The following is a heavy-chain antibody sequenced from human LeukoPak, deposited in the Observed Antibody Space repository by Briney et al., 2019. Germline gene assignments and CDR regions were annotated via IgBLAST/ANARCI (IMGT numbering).Heavy chain of an antibody. D-gene: IGHD1-14*01. J-gene: IGHJ5*02. CDR3: AVNQVDGTGIFDP. CDR2: INPDIGAT. V-gene: IGHV1-2*02. CDR1: GGTFSSYA. Sequence: ASVKVSCKASGGTFSSYAISWVRQAPGQGLEWMGWINPDIGATNYAQKFQGRVTMTRDTSIVTAYMELGRLGSDDTAVYYCAVNQVDGTGIFDPWGQGTLVTVSS.